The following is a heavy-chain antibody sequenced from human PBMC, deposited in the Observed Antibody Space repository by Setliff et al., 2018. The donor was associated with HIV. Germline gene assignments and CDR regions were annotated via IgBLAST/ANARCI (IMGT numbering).Heavy chain of an antibody. J-gene: IGHJ4*02. V-gene: IGHV4-61*09. Sequence: SETLSLTCAVSGISINSGTYYTYYWTWIRQPAGKGLEWIGHIHTSGSTNYNPSLKSRVTISVDTSKNQFSLKLSSVTAADTAVYYCARGGSGSPFDYWGQGTLVTVSS. CDR1: GISINSGTYYTYY. CDR3: ARGGSGSPFDY. D-gene: IGHD1-26*01. CDR2: IHTSGST.